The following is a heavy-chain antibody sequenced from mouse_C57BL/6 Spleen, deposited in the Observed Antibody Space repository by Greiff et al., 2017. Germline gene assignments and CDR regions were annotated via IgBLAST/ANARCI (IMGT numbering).Heavy chain of an antibody. CDR1: GFTFSDYY. Sequence: VESGGGLVQPGGSLKLSCAASGFTFSDYYMYWVRQTPEKRLEWVAYSSNDAGSTYYPDTVKGRFTISTNNAKNTLYLQMSRLKSADTAMYYGARQKARVYALDYWGQGTSGTVSS. CDR3: ARQKARVYALDY. V-gene: IGHV5-12*01. D-gene: IGHD3-3*01. J-gene: IGHJ4*01. CDR2: SSNDAGST.